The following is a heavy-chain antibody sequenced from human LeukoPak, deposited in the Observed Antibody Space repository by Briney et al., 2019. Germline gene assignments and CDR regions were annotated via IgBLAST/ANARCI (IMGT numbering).Heavy chain of an antibody. J-gene: IGHJ6*02. Sequence: GGSLRLSCAASGFTFISYWMHWVRQAPGKGLMWVSHINSDGSVTRYADSVKGRFTISRDNAKSTLYLQMNSLRAEDTAVYYCALQRYGDYSNMAVWGRGTTVTVSS. CDR1: GFTFISYW. CDR2: INSDGSVT. D-gene: IGHD4-17*01. CDR3: ALQRYGDYSNMAV. V-gene: IGHV3-74*01.